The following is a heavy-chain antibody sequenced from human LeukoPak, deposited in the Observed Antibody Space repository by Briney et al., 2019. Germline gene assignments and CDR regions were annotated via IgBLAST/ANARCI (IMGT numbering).Heavy chain of an antibody. V-gene: IGHV3-30*03. J-gene: IGHJ3*02. CDR3: ARVFRPSLTVFIIRGAFDI. CDR2: ISYDGSNK. CDR1: GFTFSSYG. D-gene: IGHD3-3*01. Sequence: GRSLRLSCAVSGFTFSSYGMHWACQAPGKGLEWVAVISYDGSNKYYADSVKGRFTISRDNDKNSLQLQMNSLRVEDTAVYYCARVFRPSLTVFIIRGAFDIWGQGTMVTVSS.